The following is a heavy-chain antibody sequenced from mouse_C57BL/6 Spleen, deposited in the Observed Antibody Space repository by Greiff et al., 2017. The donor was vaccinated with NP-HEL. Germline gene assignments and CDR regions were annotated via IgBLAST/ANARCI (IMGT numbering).Heavy chain of an antibody. J-gene: IGHJ1*03. CDR2: IHPNSGST. D-gene: IGHD1-1*01. CDR1: GYTFTSYW. V-gene: IGHV1-64*01. Sequence: VQLQQPGAELVKPGASVKLSCKASGYTFTSYWMHWVKQRPGQGLEWIGMIHPNSGSTNYNEKFKSKATLTVDKSSSTAYMQLSSLTSEDSAVYYCARGGYGSSWWYFDVWGTGTTVTVSS. CDR3: ARGGYGSSWWYFDV.